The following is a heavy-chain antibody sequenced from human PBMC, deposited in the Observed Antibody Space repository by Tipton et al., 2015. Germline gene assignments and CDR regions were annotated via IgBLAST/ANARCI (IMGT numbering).Heavy chain of an antibody. CDR1: GGSITSDY. CDR2: IYYSGNT. D-gene: IGHD3-3*01. CDR3: ARAPQTIFGVPEYFYGMDV. V-gene: IGHV4-59*01. Sequence: TLSLTCTVSGGSITSDYWSWIRQPPGKGLEWIGYIYYSGNTFYNPSLKSRVTISVDTSKNQFSLKLSSVTAADTAVYYCARAPQTIFGVPEYFYGMDVWGQGTTVTVSS. J-gene: IGHJ6*02.